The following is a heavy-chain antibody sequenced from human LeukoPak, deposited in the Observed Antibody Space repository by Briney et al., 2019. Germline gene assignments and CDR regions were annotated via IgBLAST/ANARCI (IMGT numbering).Heavy chain of an antibody. D-gene: IGHD6-13*01. Sequence: GGSLRLSCAASGFTFSSYGMHWVRQAPGKGLEWVAVIWYDGSNKYYADFVKGRFTISRDNSKNTLYLQMNSLRAEDTAVYYCAKDSNSSSWFYHYYYYYGMDVWGQGTTVTVSS. CDR1: GFTFSSYG. V-gene: IGHV3-30*02. CDR2: IWYDGSNK. CDR3: AKDSNSSSWFYHYYYYYGMDV. J-gene: IGHJ6*02.